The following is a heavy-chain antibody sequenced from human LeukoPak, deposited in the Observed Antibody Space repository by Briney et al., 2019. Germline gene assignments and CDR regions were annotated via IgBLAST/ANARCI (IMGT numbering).Heavy chain of an antibody. J-gene: IGHJ4*02. CDR2: IRYDGSNK. Sequence: GGSVRVSCAASGFTFSSFAMHWVRQAPGQGLEWVAYIRYDGSNKHYADSVKGRFTISRDSSKNTLYLQMNSRRAEDMAVYYCAKDPGAHDKHFDHWGQGTLVTVSS. CDR1: GFTFSSFA. CDR3: AKDPGAHDKHFDH. D-gene: IGHD3-10*01. V-gene: IGHV3-30*02.